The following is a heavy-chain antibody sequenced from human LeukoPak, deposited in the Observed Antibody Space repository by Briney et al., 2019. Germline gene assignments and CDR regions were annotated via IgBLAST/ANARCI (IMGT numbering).Heavy chain of an antibody. J-gene: IGHJ4*02. D-gene: IGHD2-2*01. CDR1: RFTFSTYA. CDR3: AKSQRNDQQVVQRIDY. Sequence: PGGSLRLSCTASRFTFSTYAMSWVRQAPGKGLEWVSSISGSGDTTYYTGPVKGRFTISRDNSKNALYLQMSSLRAEDTAVYYCAKSQRNDQQVVQRIDYWGQGTLVTVSS. CDR2: ISGSGDTT. V-gene: IGHV3-23*01.